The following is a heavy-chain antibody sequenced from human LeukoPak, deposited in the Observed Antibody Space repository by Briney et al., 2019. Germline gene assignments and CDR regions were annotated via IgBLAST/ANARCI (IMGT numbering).Heavy chain of an antibody. J-gene: IGHJ4*02. CDR1: ADHFTSYW. CDR3: ARAPYDSSGYAFDY. Sequence: GAALQFSSQASADHFTSYWIGWVRQMPRQGLEWMGIIYPGDSDTRYSPSFQGQVTISADKSISTAYLQWSSLKASDTAMYYCARAPYDSSGYAFDYWGQGTLVTVSS. CDR2: IYPGDSDT. D-gene: IGHD3-22*01. V-gene: IGHV5-51*01.